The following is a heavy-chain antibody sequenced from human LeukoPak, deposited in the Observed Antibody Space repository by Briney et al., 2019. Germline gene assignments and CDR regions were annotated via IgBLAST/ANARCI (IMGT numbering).Heavy chain of an antibody. CDR1: GFMFSSYG. J-gene: IGHJ4*02. CDR2: ISLDGYSQ. CDR3: ARKESSGSGWYLDY. V-gene: IGHV3-30*03. Sequence: GGSLRLSCAASGFMFSSYGMHWVRQAPGEGLEWVAAISLDGYSQDYADSVKGRFTISRDNAKSSLYLQMNSLRAEDTAVYYCARKESSGSGWYLDYWGQGTLVTVSS. D-gene: IGHD6-19*01.